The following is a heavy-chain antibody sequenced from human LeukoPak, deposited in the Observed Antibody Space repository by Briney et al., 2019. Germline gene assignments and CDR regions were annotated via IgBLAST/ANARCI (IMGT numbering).Heavy chain of an antibody. CDR3: ARELDGYKIGEVD. CDR1: GGSISSYY. CDR2: IYYSGST. J-gene: IGHJ4*02. D-gene: IGHD5-24*01. V-gene: IGHV4-59*01. Sequence: SETLSLTCTVSGGSISSYYWSWIRQPPGKGLEWIGYIYYSGSTNYNPSLKSRVTISVDTSKNQFSLKLSSVTAADTAVYYCARELDGYKIGEVDWGQGTLVTVSS.